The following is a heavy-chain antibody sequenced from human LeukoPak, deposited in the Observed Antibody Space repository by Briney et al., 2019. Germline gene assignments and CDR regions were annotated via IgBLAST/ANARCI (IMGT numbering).Heavy chain of an antibody. Sequence: SETLSLTCTVSGGSISSYYWSWIRQPPGKGLEWIGYIYYSGSTNYNPSLKSRVTISVDTSKNQFSLKLSSVTAADTAVYYCARHGSGYQLLSAYYYYGMDIWGQGTTVTVSS. J-gene: IGHJ6*02. CDR2: IYYSGST. CDR1: GGSISSYY. CDR3: ARHGSGYQLLSAYYYYGMDI. V-gene: IGHV4-59*08. D-gene: IGHD2-2*01.